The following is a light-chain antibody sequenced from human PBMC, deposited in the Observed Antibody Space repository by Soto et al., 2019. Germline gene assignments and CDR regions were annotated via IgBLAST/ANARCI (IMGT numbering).Light chain of an antibody. J-gene: IGKJ1*01. CDR1: QSVSSN. V-gene: IGKV3-15*01. CDR3: QQYGNSRGT. Sequence: EIVMTQSPGTLSVSPGERATLSCRASQSVSSNLAWYQQKPGQAPRLLISDASTRATGIPARFSGSGSGTEFTLTVSSLQSEDFAVYYCQQYGNSRGTFGQGTKVDIK. CDR2: DAS.